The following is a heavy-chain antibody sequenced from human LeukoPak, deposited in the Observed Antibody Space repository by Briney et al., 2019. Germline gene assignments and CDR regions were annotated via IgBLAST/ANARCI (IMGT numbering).Heavy chain of an antibody. CDR3: ARGATTVFDP. CDR2: IYHNGNT. J-gene: IGHJ5*02. V-gene: IGHV4-59*08. Sequence: PSETLSLTCTVSGGSISSYYWSWIRQPPGKGLEWVGYIYHNGNTNYNPSLKSRVTISVDTSKNQFSLKLSSVTAADMAVYYCARGATTVFDPWGQGTLVTVSS. CDR1: GGSISSYY. D-gene: IGHD4-11*01.